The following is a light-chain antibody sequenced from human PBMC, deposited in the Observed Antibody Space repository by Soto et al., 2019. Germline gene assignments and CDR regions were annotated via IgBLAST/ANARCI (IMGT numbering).Light chain of an antibody. J-gene: IGKJ4*01. CDR2: DAS. V-gene: IGKV1-33*01. CDR3: QQYDNLSLT. Sequence: DIQMTQSPSSLSASVGDRVTITCQASQDISNYLNWYQQKPGKAPKLLIYDASNLETGVPSRFSGSGSGIDFTFTISSLQPEDIATYYCQQYDNLSLTFGGGTKVDIK. CDR1: QDISNY.